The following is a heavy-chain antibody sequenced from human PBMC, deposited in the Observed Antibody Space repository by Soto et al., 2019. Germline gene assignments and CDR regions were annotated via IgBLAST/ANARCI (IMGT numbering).Heavy chain of an antibody. CDR2: IYWNDDK. CDR1: GFSLSTSGVG. D-gene: IGHD3-9*01. Sequence: SGPTLVNPTQTLTLTCTFSGFSLSTSGVGVGWIRQPPGKALEWLALIYWNDDKRYSPSLKSRLTITKDTSKNQVVLTMTNMDPVDTATYYCAHTGVDIVTGYSIYYYYGMDVWGQGTTVTVSS. J-gene: IGHJ6*02. V-gene: IGHV2-5*01. CDR3: AHTGVDIVTGYSIYYYYGMDV.